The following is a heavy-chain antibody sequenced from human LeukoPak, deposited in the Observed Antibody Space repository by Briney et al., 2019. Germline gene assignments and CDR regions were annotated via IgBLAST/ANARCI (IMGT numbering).Heavy chain of an antibody. CDR3: AKEFGHYYDSSGYYYDY. Sequence: GGSLRLSCAASGFTFSSYAMSWVRQAPGKGLEWVSAISGSGGSTYYADSVKGRFTIPRDNSKNTLYLQMNSLRAEDTAVYYCAKEFGHYYDSSGYYYDYWGQGTLVTVSS. D-gene: IGHD3-22*01. V-gene: IGHV3-23*01. CDR2: ISGSGGST. J-gene: IGHJ4*02. CDR1: GFTFSSYA.